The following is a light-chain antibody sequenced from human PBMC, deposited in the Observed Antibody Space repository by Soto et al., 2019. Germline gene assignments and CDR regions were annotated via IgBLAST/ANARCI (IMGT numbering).Light chain of an antibody. CDR3: SSYTRTYAVS. CDR2: DVS. Sequence: QSALAQPASVSGSPGQSITISCTGTSSDVGAFNYVSWYQQHPGKVPKLMIYDVSNRPSGVSNRFSGSKSGNTASLTITGLQPEDETDYYCSSYTRTYAVSFGGGTKVTVL. J-gene: IGLJ2*01. V-gene: IGLV2-14*01. CDR1: SSDVGAFNY.